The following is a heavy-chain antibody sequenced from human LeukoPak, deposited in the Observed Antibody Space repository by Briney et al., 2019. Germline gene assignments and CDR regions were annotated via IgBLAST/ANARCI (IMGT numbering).Heavy chain of an antibody. V-gene: IGHV3-23*01. J-gene: IGHJ4*02. CDR1: GFTFSSYA. CDR2: ISGSGGNT. Sequence: TGGSLRLSCAASGFTFSSYAMNWVSQAPGKGLEWVSSISGSGGNTFYADSVKGRFTISRDNSKNTLYLQMNSLRAEDTAAYHCAKRRNEDGYAALYYWGQGTLVTVSS. CDR3: AKRRNEDGYAALYY. D-gene: IGHD5-18*01.